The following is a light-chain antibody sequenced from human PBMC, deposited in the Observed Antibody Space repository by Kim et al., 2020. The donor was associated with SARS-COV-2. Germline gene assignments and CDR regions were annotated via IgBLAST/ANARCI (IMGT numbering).Light chain of an antibody. J-gene: IGKJ1*01. CDR3: QQYNTSPWT. V-gene: IGKV1-5*03. CDR2: KAS. Sequence: DIQMTQSPSTMSASVGDSVSLTCRASQSLSSLLAWYQQKPGKAPELLIYKASILETGVPSRFTGSGSGTEFTLTISSLQPEDFATYYCQQYNTSPWTFGQGTKVDIK. CDR1: QSLSSL.